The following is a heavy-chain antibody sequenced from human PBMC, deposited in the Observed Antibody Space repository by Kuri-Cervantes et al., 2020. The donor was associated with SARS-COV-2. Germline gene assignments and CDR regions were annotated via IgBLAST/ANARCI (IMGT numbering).Heavy chain of an antibody. Sequence: GGSLRLSCTASGFTFGDYAMSWVRQAPGKGLEWVAFIRSKAYGGTTEYVASVKGIFTITSDDSKSIAYLQMNSLKTEDKAVYYCTRADFWSGYYLDYWGQGTLVTVSS. J-gene: IGHJ4*02. CDR3: TRADFWSGYYLDY. CDR2: IRSKAYGGTT. D-gene: IGHD3-3*01. V-gene: IGHV3-49*04. CDR1: GFTFGDYA.